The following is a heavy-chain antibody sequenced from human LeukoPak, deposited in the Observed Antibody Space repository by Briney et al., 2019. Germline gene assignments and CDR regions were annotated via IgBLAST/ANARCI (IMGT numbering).Heavy chain of an antibody. Sequence: ASVKVSCKASGYTFTGYYMHWVRQAPGQGLEWMGRINPNSGGTNYAQKFQGRVTITTDESTSTAYMELSSLRSEDTAVYYCASSMITFGGVIVHRLNYWGQGTLVTVSS. J-gene: IGHJ4*02. V-gene: IGHV1-2*06. CDR1: GYTFTGYY. CDR3: ASSMITFGGVIVHRLNY. CDR2: INPNSGGT. D-gene: IGHD3-16*02.